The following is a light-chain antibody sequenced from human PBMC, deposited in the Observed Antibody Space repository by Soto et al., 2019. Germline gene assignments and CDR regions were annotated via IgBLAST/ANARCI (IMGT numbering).Light chain of an antibody. V-gene: IGLV2-14*01. CDR1: SSDIGGYNY. CDR3: SSYTSSGSII. Sequence: QSVLTQPASVSGSPGQSITISCTGTSSDIGGYNYVSWYQQHPGKAPKLMIYEVTDRPSGVSSRFSGSKSGNTASLTISGLQAEDEADYYCSSYTSSGSIIFGGGTKLTVL. J-gene: IGLJ2*01. CDR2: EVT.